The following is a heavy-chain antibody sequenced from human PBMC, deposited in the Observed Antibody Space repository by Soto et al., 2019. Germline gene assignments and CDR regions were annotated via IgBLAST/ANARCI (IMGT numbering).Heavy chain of an antibody. Sequence: GGSLRLSCAASGFTFSSYGMHWVRQAPGKGLEWVAVISYDGSNKYYADSVKGRFTISRDNSKNTLYLQMNSLRAEDTAVYYCAKDRVTTKDYYNYYGRAVRGKDTTVTVSS. CDR1: GFTFSSYG. CDR2: ISYDGSNK. J-gene: IGHJ6*04. D-gene: IGHD4-4*01. V-gene: IGHV3-30*18. CDR3: AKDRVTTKDYYNYYGRAV.